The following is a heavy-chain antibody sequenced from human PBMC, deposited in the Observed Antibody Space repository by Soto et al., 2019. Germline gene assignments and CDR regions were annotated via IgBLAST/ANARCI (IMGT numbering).Heavy chain of an antibody. J-gene: IGHJ3*01. D-gene: IGHD6-6*01. CDR1: GYTFTSYD. CDR2: MNPNSGNT. CDR3: AREMNYSSSFAFDF. V-gene: IGHV1-8*01. Sequence: ASVKVSCKASGYTFTSYDINWVRQATGQGLEWMGWMNPNSGNTGYAQKFQGRVTMTRNTSISTASMELSSLRSEDSAVYYCAREMNYSSSFAFDFWGQGTMVTVSS.